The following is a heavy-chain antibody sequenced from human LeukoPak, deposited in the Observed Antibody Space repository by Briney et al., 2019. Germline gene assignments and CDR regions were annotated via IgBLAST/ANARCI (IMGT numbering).Heavy chain of an antibody. CDR2: IYAGGGT. CDR3: ARKAGGINYGYDYFDY. CDR1: GGSISNYY. D-gene: IGHD5-18*01. V-gene: IGHV4-4*07. Sequence: TPSETLSLTCTVSGGSISNYYWSWMRQPAGKGLEGLGLIYAGGGTNYNASLRGRGTMEVDTSKNHFSLRLTSMTAADTAVYYCARKAGGINYGYDYFDYWGQGILVTVSS. J-gene: IGHJ4*02.